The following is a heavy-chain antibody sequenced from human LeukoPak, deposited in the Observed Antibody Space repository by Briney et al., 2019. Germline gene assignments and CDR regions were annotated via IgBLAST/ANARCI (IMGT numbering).Heavy chain of an antibody. CDR1: GFTFSIHA. CDR3: AKDMHGHDRPVDN. J-gene: IGHJ4*02. CDR2: ISGIGIRT. V-gene: IGHV3-23*01. Sequence: PGGSLRLSCAASGFTFSIHAMDWVRQAPGKGLEWVSSISGIGIRTYYADSVKGRSTISRDSSKNTVYLQMNSLIAEDTAVYYCAKDMHGHDRPVDNWGRGTQVTVSS. D-gene: IGHD5-24*01.